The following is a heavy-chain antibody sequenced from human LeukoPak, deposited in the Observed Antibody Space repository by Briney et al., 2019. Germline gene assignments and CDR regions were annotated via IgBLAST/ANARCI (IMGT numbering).Heavy chain of an antibody. CDR3: ARGGRGSAAVVAPRSFDI. J-gene: IGHJ3*02. V-gene: IGHV3-30*03. CDR2: ISKDGSDK. CDR1: GFTFSNSG. D-gene: IGHD3-22*01. Sequence: GESLRLSCTASGFTFSNSGMHWVRQAPGKGLEWVAVISKDGSDKRHADSVKGRFIISRDISKNTLYLQMNSLRAEDSALYYCARGGRGSAAVVAPRSFDIWGQGTMVTVSS.